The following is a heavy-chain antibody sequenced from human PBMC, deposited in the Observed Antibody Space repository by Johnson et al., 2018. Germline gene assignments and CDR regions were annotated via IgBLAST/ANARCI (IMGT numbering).Heavy chain of an antibody. CDR3: ARVHYGSGSFVDGMDV. D-gene: IGHD3-10*01. CDR2: INSDGSST. V-gene: IGHV3-74*01. Sequence: EVQLVESGGGLVQPGGSXRLSCAASGFTFSSYWMHWVRQAPGTGLVWVSRINSDGSSTSYADSVKGRFTIPRDNAKNTLYLPMNSLRAEDTAVYYCARVHYGSGSFVDGMDVWGQGTTVTVSS. CDR1: GFTFSSYW. J-gene: IGHJ6*02.